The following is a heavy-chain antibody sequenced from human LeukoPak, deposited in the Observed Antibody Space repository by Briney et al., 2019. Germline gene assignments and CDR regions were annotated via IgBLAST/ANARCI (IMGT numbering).Heavy chain of an antibody. Sequence: ASVKVSCKASGYTFTGYYMHWVRQAPGQGLEWMGWINPNSGGTNYAQKFQGRVTMTRDTSISTAYMELSRLRSDDTAVYYCARSYYYGSGSSDSGQGTLVTVSS. CDR1: GYTFTGYY. V-gene: IGHV1-2*02. CDR3: ARSYYYGSGSSD. D-gene: IGHD3-10*01. J-gene: IGHJ4*02. CDR2: INPNSGGT.